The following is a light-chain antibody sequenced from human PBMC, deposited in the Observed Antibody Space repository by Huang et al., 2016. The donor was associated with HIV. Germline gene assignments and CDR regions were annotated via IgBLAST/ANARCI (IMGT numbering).Light chain of an antibody. CDR2: KAS. Sequence: DIQMTQSPSTLSASGGDRVTVTCRASQRISSWLAWYQQKPGKAPKLLISKASSLQSGVPSRFSGSGSGTEFTLTISSLQPDDIATYYCQQYNSYPYTFGQGTKLEIK. J-gene: IGKJ2*01. CDR1: QRISSW. V-gene: IGKV1-5*03. CDR3: QQYNSYPYT.